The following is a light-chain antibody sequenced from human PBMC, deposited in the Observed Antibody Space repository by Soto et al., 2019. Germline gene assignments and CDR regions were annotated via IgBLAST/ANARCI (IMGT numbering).Light chain of an antibody. CDR2: GAS. V-gene: IGKV3-20*01. J-gene: IGKJ1*01. CDR3: QQYGSSPVT. Sequence: VLTQSPGTLSLTPGERATLSCRASQSVSSSNLAWYQQKPGQAPRLLIYGASSRATGIPDRFSGSGSGTDFTLTISRLEPEDFAVYYCQQYGSSPVTFGQGSKVDIK. CDR1: QSVSSSN.